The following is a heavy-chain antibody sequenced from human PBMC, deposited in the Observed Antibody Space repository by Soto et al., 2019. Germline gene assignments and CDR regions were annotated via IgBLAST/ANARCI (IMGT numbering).Heavy chain of an antibody. CDR3: AKVLPGIAAAGTGSAWFDP. V-gene: IGHV3-23*01. Sequence: PGGSLRLSCAASGFTFSSYAMSWVRQAPGKGLEWVSAISGSGGSTYYADSVKGRFTISRDNSKNTLYLQMNSLRAEDTAVYYCAKVLPGIAAAGTGSAWFDPWGQGTLVTVS. D-gene: IGHD6-13*01. CDR2: ISGSGGST. J-gene: IGHJ5*02. CDR1: GFTFSSYA.